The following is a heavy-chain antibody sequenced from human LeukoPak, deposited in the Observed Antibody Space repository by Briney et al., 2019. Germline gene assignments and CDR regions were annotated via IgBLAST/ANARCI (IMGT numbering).Heavy chain of an antibody. Sequence: GGSLRLSCAASGFTFSSYWMSGVRKAPGKGLEWVANIKQDGSEKYYVDSVKGRFTIPRDNAKNSLYLQMNSLRAEDTAVYYCARGNNWNLFDYWGQGTLVTVSS. CDR3: ARGNNWNLFDY. D-gene: IGHD1-20*01. CDR1: GFTFSSYW. J-gene: IGHJ4*02. V-gene: IGHV3-7*03. CDR2: IKQDGSEK.